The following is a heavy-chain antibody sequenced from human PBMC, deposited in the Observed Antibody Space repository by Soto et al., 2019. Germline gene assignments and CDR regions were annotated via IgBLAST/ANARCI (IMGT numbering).Heavy chain of an antibody. CDR3: VVQQKLPWVNA. J-gene: IGHJ5*02. CDR2: IYPGDSDA. D-gene: IGHD1-1*01. CDR1: GYTFSGYW. Sequence: GESLKISCKGSGYTFSGYWIGWVRQMSGKGLEWMGIIYPGDSDARYSPSFQGQVTISADESITTAYLQWDSLKASDTAIYYCVVQQKLPWVNAWGQGTLVTVSS. V-gene: IGHV5-51*01.